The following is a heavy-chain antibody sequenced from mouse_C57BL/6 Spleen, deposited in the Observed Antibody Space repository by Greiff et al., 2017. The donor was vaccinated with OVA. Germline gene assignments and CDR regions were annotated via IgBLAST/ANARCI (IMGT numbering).Heavy chain of an antibody. D-gene: IGHD2-2*01. V-gene: IGHV10-3*01. Sequence: GGGLVQPKGSLTLSCAASCFPFNTYAMHWVRQAPGKGLEWVARIRSKSSNYATYYADSVKDRFTISRDDSQSMLYLQMNNLKTEDTAMYYCVREGNGYDGGYAMDYWGQGTSVTVSS. CDR2: IRSKSSNYAT. J-gene: IGHJ4*01. CDR3: VREGNGYDGGYAMDY. CDR1: CFPFNTYA.